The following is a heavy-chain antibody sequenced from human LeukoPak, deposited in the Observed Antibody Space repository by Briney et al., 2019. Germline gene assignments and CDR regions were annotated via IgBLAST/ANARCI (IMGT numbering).Heavy chain of an antibody. CDR3: AREWLVVGFDY. CDR1: GFIFSNYW. D-gene: IGHD6-19*01. Sequence: GGSLRLSCATSGFIFSNYWMTWVRQVPGKGLEWVSSISSSSSYIYYADSVKGRFTISRDNAKNSLYLQMNSLRAEDTAVYYCAREWLVVGFDYWGQGTLVTVSS. CDR2: ISSSSSYI. V-gene: IGHV3-21*01. J-gene: IGHJ4*02.